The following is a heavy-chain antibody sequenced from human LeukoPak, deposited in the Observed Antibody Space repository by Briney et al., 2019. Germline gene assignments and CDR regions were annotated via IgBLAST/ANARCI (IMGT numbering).Heavy chain of an antibody. CDR3: ATTVWTGQFPDYFDV. D-gene: IGHD1-1*01. CDR1: GFSISGRD. J-gene: IGHJ4*02. CDR2: IGSGAKM. Sequence: GESLRLSCTVSGFSISGRDMTWGRQAPGKGLEWVSSIGSGAKMFYTDSVKGRFTVSRDTSKNTLFLQMNSLRAEDTAVYYCATTVWTGQFPDYFDVWGQGTLVTVSS. V-gene: IGHV3-69-1*02.